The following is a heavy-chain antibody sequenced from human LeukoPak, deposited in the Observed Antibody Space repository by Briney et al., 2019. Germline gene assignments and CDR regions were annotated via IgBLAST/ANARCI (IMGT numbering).Heavy chain of an antibody. Sequence: PSETLSLTCTVSGGSISSYYWSWIRQPPGKGLEWIGYIYYSGSTNYNPSLKSRVTISVDTSKNQFSLKLSSVTAADTAVYYCARATYSSGWDYWGQRTLVTVSS. J-gene: IGHJ4*02. V-gene: IGHV4-59*01. D-gene: IGHD6-19*01. CDR1: GGSISSYY. CDR2: IYYSGST. CDR3: ARATYSSGWDY.